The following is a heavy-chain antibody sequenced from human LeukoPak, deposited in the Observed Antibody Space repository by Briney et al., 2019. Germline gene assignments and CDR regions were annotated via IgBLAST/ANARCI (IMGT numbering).Heavy chain of an antibody. CDR1: GGSFSGYY. CDR3: AREEDDSSWYSSGWYRREFNGRFDY. CDR2: INHSGST. Sequence: SSETLSLTCAVYGGSFSGYYWSWIRQPPGKGLEWIGEINHSGSTNYNPSLKSRVTMSVDTSKNQFSLKLSSVTAADTAVYYCAREEDDSSWYSSGWYRREFNGRFDYWGQGTLVTVSS. J-gene: IGHJ4*02. D-gene: IGHD6-19*01. V-gene: IGHV4-34*01.